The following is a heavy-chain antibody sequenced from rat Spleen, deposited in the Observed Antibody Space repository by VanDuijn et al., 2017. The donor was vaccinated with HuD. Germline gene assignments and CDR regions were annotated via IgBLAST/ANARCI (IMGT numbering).Heavy chain of an antibody. D-gene: IGHD1-2*01. CDR1: GFTFSNYD. CDR2: ISYVGGST. J-gene: IGHJ1*01. Sequence: EVQLVESGGGLIQPGRSLKLSCAASGFTFSNYDMAWVRQAPTKGLEWVASISYVGGSTYYRDSVKGRFTISRDNAKSTLYLQMESLRSEDTATYHCAEDMSRTIAARSYRYFDFWGPGTMVTVSS. V-gene: IGHV5S23*01. CDR3: AEDMSRTIAARSYRYFDF.